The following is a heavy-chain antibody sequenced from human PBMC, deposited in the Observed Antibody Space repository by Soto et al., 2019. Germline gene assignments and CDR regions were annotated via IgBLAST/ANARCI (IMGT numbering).Heavy chain of an antibody. CDR1: GGSISSSSYY. V-gene: IGHV4-39*01. D-gene: IGHD1-7*01. CDR2: IYYSGST. J-gene: IGHJ3*02. Sequence: SETLSLTCTVSGGSISSSSYYWGWIRQPPGKGLEWIGSIYYSGSTYYNPSLKSRVTISVDTSKNQFSLKLSSVTAADTAVYYCARLELRWDAFDIWGHGTMVTVSS. CDR3: ARLELRWDAFDI.